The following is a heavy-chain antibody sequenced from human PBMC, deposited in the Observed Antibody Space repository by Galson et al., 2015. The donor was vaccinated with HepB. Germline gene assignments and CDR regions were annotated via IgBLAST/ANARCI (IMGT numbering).Heavy chain of an antibody. CDR1: GLTFSNYW. CDR3: GSQWSLGY. D-gene: IGHD2-15*01. V-gene: IGHV3-74*01. CDR2: INGDGSIT. Sequence: SLRLSCAASGLTFSNYWMHWVRQVPGKGLVWVSAINGDGSITTYADSVKGRFTISRDNAKNTLYLQMDSLRAEDTAVYYCGSQWSLGYWGQGTLVTVSS. J-gene: IGHJ4*02.